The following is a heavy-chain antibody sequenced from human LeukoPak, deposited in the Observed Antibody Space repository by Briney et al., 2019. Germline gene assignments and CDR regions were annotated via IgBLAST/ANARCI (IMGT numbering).Heavy chain of an antibody. V-gene: IGHV3-48*01. D-gene: IGHD6-13*01. J-gene: IGHJ4*02. CDR3: AKRGLAAAGTRFDY. CDR2: ISSRSSTI. Sequence: GGSLRLSCAASGFTFSSDSMNWVRQAPGKGLEWVSYISSRSSTIYYADSVKGRFTISRDNAKKSLYLQMNTLRAEDTAVYYCAKRGLAAAGTRFDYWGQGTLVTVSS. CDR1: GFTFSSDS.